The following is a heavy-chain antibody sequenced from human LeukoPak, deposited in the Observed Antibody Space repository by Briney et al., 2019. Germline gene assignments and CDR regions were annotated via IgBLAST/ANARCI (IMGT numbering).Heavy chain of an antibody. V-gene: IGHV3-21*01. J-gene: IGHJ4*02. Sequence: GGSLRLSCGASGFTLSTYSMIWVRQAPVKGLEWVSSISRSSSYIYYADSVKGRFTISRDNAKKSLFLEMNSLRGEDTAVYYCARHHDWNGGFDHWGQGTLVIVSS. CDR1: GFTLSTYS. CDR3: ARHHDWNGGFDH. D-gene: IGHD1-1*01. CDR2: ISRSSSYI.